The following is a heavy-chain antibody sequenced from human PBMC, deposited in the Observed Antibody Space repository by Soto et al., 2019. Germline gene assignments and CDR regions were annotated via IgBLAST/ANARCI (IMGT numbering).Heavy chain of an antibody. V-gene: IGHV3-30-3*01. D-gene: IGHD2-15*01. CDR2: VFSDGADK. Sequence: QVQLVESGGGVVQPGKSLRLACEASGFAFNNYVMHWVRQAPGKGLEWVAVVFSDGADKYYGDSVKGRFTISRDNSNNTLFLQMNSLTTEDTAVYYCARYGGQPTWGQGTLVTVSS. CDR1: GFAFNNYV. CDR3: ARYGGQPT. J-gene: IGHJ4*02.